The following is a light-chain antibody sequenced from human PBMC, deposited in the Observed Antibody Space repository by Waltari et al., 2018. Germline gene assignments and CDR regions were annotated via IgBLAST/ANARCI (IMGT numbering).Light chain of an antibody. V-gene: IGLV3-1*01. Sequence: SYDLTQPPSVSVSPGQTARITCPGDKLGDKYVCWYQQKPGQSPVLVIYQDNKRPSGIPERFSGSNSGNTATLTISETQAMDEADYYCQAWDTTVVFGGGTKLTVL. J-gene: IGLJ2*01. CDR3: QAWDTTVV. CDR2: QDN. CDR1: KLGDKY.